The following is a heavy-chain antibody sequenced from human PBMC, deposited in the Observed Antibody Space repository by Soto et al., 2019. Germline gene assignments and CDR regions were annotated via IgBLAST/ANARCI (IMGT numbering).Heavy chain of an antibody. J-gene: IGHJ2*01. V-gene: IGHV4-34*01. CDR1: GGSFSPYF. D-gene: IGHD6-19*01. CDR2: INHSGST. CDR3: ARLASGWQYYYFDF. Sequence: QVQLQQWGAGLLKPSETLSLTCAVYGGSFSPYFWSWIRQPPGKGLEWIGEINHSGSTNYNPSLTPPGHFTVNTSKNQVSLKLTSVTAADTAVYYCARLASGWQYYYFDFWGRGTPVTVSS.